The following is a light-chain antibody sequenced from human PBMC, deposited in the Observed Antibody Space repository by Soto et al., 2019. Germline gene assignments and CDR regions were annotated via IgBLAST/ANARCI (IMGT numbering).Light chain of an antibody. CDR2: GAS. V-gene: IGKV3-20*01. J-gene: IGKJ1*01. Sequence: ELALTQSPGTLSLSPGARATLSCRASQSVTSNYLAWYQQKPGQAPRLLMFGASIRDTGIPDRFSGSGSGTDLTITISRLEPEDFEVFYCQQYGSSPGTFGQGTKVDIK. CDR1: QSVTSNY. CDR3: QQYGSSPGT.